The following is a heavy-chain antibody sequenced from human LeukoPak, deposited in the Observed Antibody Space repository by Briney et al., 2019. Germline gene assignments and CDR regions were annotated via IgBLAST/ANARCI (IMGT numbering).Heavy chain of an antibody. CDR2: IIPIFGTA. V-gene: IGHV1-69*13. CDR1: GGTFSSYA. D-gene: IGHD2-15*01. J-gene: IGHJ4*02. CDR3: ARAVGYCSGGSCYYFDY. Sequence: SVKVSCKASGGTFSSYAISWVRQAPGQGLEWMGGIIPIFGTANYAQKFQGRVTITADESTSTAYMELSSLRSEDTAVYYCARAVGYCSGGSCYYFDYWGQGTLVTVSS.